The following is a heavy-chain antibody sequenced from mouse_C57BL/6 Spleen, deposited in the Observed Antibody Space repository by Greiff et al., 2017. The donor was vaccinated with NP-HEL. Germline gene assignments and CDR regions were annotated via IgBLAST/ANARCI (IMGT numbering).Heavy chain of an antibody. CDR3: AREEKNYYGSSLFAY. CDR2: IYPGSGST. D-gene: IGHD1-1*01. J-gene: IGHJ3*01. Sequence: QVQLQQPGAELVKPGASVKMSCKASGYTFTSYWITWVKQRPGQGLEWIGDIYPGSGSTNYNKKFKSKATLTVDTSSSTAYMQLSSLTSEDSAVYYCAREEKNYYGSSLFAYWGQGTLVTVSA. V-gene: IGHV1-55*01. CDR1: GYTFTSYW.